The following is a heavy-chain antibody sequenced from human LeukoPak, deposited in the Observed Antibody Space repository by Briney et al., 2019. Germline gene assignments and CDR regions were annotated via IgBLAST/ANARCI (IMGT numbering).Heavy chain of an antibody. CDR3: TTDLWIQLWSYFDY. CDR2: IKSKTDGGTT. CDR1: GFTFSNAW. V-gene: IGHV3-15*01. D-gene: IGHD5-18*01. Sequence: GGSLSLSCAASGFTFSNAWMSWVRQAPGKGLEWVGRIKSKTDGGTTDYAAPVKGRFTISRDDSKNTLYLQMNSLKTEDTAVYYCTTDLWIQLWSYFDYWGQGTLVTVSS. J-gene: IGHJ4*02.